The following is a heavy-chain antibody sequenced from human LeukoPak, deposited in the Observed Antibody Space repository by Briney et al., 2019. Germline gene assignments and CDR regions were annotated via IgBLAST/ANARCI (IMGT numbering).Heavy chain of an antibody. D-gene: IGHD2-21*01. Sequence: SETLSLTCAVCIRVLYGYYWRRIRQPPGKGLEWIGDINYSGSSISNPSLESRVTMSIDPTKKRFSLKLTSVTAEDTAVYCCARRVEWIAWNFDYWDQGSLVTVSS. CDR2: INYSGSS. V-gene: IGHV4-34*01. CDR3: ARRVEWIAWNFDY. J-gene: IGHJ4*02. CDR1: IRVLYGYY.